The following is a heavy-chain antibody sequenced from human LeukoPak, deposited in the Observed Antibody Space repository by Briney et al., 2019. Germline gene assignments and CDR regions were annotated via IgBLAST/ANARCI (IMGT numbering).Heavy chain of an antibody. Sequence: GGSLRLSCAASGFTFSSYNMNWVRQAPGEGLEWVSAISSSGGSTYYADSVKGRFTISRDNSKNTLHLQMNSLRAEDTAVYYCAKDPPYDSSGYYYVPGAFDICGQGTMVTVSS. D-gene: IGHD3-22*01. J-gene: IGHJ3*02. CDR1: GFTFSSYN. V-gene: IGHV3-23*01. CDR2: ISSSGGST. CDR3: AKDPPYDSSGYYYVPGAFDI.